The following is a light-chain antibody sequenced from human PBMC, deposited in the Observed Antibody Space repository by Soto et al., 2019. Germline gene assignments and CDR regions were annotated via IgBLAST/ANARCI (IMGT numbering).Light chain of an antibody. V-gene: IGKV1-5*03. CDR1: QTISSW. J-gene: IGKJ1*01. Sequence: DIQMTQSPSTLSGSVGDRVTITCRASQTISSWLAWYQQKPGKAPKLLIYKASNLESGVPSRFSGSGSGTEFTLTISSLQPGDFATYYCQHYNTYPWTFGHGTKVDIK. CDR2: KAS. CDR3: QHYNTYPWT.